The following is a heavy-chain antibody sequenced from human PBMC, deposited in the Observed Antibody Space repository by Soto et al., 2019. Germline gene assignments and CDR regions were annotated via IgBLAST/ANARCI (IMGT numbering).Heavy chain of an antibody. V-gene: IGHV1-69*01. CDR1: GGTFSSYA. J-gene: IGHJ4*02. CDR3: ARGDQYCGNSYYFDD. D-gene: IGHD2-21*02. Sequence: QVQLVQSGAEVKKPGSSVKVSCKASGGTFSSYAISWVRQAPGQGLEWMGGIIPIFGTANYAQKFQGRGTITADESTSTAYMELSSLRSEDTAVYYCARGDQYCGNSYYFDDWCQGTLVTVSS. CDR2: IIPIFGTA.